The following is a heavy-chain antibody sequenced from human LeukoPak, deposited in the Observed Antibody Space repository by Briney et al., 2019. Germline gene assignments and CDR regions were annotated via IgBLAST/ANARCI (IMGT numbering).Heavy chain of an antibody. Sequence: PSETLSLTCGVSGGSISNTNWWSWVRQPPGQGLEWIGEISLTGLTHYNPSLESRVTVSLDKSNNQPSLNLTSVTAADTAVYYCSRENGAFSPFGYWGQGTLVTVLS. CDR3: SRENGAFSPFGY. J-gene: IGHJ4*02. V-gene: IGHV4-4*02. D-gene: IGHD2-8*01. CDR1: GGSISNTNW. CDR2: ISLTGLT.